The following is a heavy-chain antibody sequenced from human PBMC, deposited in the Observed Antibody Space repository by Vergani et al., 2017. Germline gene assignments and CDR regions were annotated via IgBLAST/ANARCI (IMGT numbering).Heavy chain of an antibody. Sequence: EVKVLESGGGLVQPGGSLRLSCAGSGFPYNQYGMSWVRQAPGRGLDWVSSISGTAGSPLYAESVKGRFTVSRDNSKNTVYLQMNDLRVDDTAVYYCVKHSSMLSRRGDLHHWGQGTLVTVSS. CDR1: GFPYNQYG. J-gene: IGHJ1*01. V-gene: IGHV3-23*01. D-gene: IGHD2-8*01. CDR2: ISGTAGSP. CDR3: VKHSSMLSRRGDLHH.